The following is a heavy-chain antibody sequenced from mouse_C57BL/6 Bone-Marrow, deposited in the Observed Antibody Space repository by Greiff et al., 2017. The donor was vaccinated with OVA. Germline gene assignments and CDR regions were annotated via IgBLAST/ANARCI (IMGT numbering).Heavy chain of an antibody. V-gene: IGHV1-53*01. D-gene: IGHD1-1*01. CDR3: ARGGTTVVVDYFDY. J-gene: IGHJ2*01. CDR2: INPSNGGA. CDR1: GYTFTSYW. Sequence: QVQLQQPGTELVKPGASVKLSCKASGYTFTSYWMHWVKQRPGQGLEWIGNINPSNGGANYNEKFKSKATLTVDKSSSTAYMQLSSLTSEDSAVYYCARGGTTVVVDYFDYWGQGTTLTVSS.